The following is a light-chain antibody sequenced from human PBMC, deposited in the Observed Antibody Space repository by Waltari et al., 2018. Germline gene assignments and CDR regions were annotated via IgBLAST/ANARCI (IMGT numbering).Light chain of an antibody. V-gene: IGKV1-39*01. CDR1: QSISSY. J-gene: IGKJ1*01. CDR2: AAS. CDR3: QQSHSTPRT. Sequence: DIQMTQSPSSLSASERYSIPITCRASQSISSYLNWYQLKPGQAPKLLIYAASSLQSGVPSRFSGSGSGTDFTLTISSLQPEDFATYYCQQSHSTPRTFGQGTKVEIK.